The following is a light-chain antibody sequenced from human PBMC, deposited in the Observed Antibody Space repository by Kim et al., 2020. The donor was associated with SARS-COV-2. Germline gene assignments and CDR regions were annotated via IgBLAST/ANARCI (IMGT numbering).Light chain of an antibody. Sequence: SASVGDRVNLTCRASQCISKDLAWYQQKPGNAPKLLIFAASALQSGVPTRFSGSGSGTDFTLTISSLQPEDVATYYCQKYNGAPWTFGQGTKVEI. CDR1: QCISKD. J-gene: IGKJ1*01. V-gene: IGKV1-27*01. CDR3: QKYNGAPWT. CDR2: AAS.